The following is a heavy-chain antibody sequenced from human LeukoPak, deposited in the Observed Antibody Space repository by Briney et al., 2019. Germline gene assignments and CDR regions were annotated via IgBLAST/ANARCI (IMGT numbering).Heavy chain of an antibody. CDR2: INPNTGVT. CDR1: GYTFTGYY. CDR3: ARDRTTVTTGYYGMDV. D-gene: IGHD4-17*01. J-gene: IGHJ6*02. V-gene: IGHV1-2*02. Sequence: ASVKVSRKASGYTFTGYYMHWVRQAPGQGLEWMGWINPNTGVTNYAQKFQGRVTLTRDTSIITAYMELTRLRSDDTAVYYCARDRTTVTTGYYGMDVWGQGTTVTVSS.